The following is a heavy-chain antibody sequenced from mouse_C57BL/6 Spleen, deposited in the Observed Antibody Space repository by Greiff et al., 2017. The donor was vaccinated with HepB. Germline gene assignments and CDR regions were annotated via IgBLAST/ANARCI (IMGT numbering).Heavy chain of an antibody. J-gene: IGHJ2*01. CDR2: ISSGGDYI. CDR1: GFTFSSYA. CDR3: TRDDGSSLFDY. V-gene: IGHV5-9-1*02. D-gene: IGHD1-1*01. Sequence: EVKLMESGEGLVKPGGSLKLSCAASGFTFSSYAMSWVRQTPEKRLEWVAYISSGGDYIYYADTVKGRFTISRDNARTTLYLQMSSLKSEDTAMYYCTRDDGSSLFDYWGQGTTLTVSS.